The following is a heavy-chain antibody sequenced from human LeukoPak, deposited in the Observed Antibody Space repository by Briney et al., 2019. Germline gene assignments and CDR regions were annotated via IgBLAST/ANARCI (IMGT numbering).Heavy chain of an antibody. CDR1: GGSISSSSYY. Sequence: SETLSLTCTVSGGSISSSSYYWGWIRQPPGKGLEWIGSIYYSGSTYYNPSLKGRFTISVDTSKSQFSLKLSSVTAADTAVYYCARPTYYYGSGTKWNWFDHWGQGTLVTVSS. CDR3: ARPTYYYGSGTKWNWFDH. V-gene: IGHV4-39*01. J-gene: IGHJ5*02. CDR2: IYYSGST. D-gene: IGHD3-10*01.